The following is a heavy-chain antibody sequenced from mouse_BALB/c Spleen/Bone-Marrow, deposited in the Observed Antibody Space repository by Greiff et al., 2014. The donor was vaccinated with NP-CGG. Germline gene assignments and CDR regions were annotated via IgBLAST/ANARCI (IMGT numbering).Heavy chain of an antibody. Sequence: VQLKESGGGLMQPGGSRKLSCAASGFTFSSFGMHWVRQAPEKGLEWVAYISSGSSTIYYADTMKGRFTISRDNPKNTLFLQMTSLRSEDTAMYYCTRSGTLGAMDYWGQGTSVTVSS. CDR2: ISSGSSTI. CDR3: TRSGTLGAMDY. J-gene: IGHJ4*01. CDR1: GFTFSSFG. D-gene: IGHD3-3*01. V-gene: IGHV5-17*02.